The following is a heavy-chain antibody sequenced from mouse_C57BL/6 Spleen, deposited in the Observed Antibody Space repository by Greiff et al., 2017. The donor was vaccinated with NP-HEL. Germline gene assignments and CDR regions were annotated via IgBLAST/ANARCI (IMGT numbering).Heavy chain of an antibody. D-gene: IGHD1-1*01. Sequence: QVQLQQSGAELVKPGASVKISCKASGYAFSSYWMNWVKQRPEKGLEWIGQIYPGDGDTNYNGKFKGKATLTADKSSSTAYMQLSSLTSEDSAVYFCAVLLRCGGYWGQGTTLTVSS. CDR1: GYAFSSYW. V-gene: IGHV1-80*01. J-gene: IGHJ2*01. CDR2: IYPGDGDT. CDR3: AVLLRCGGY.